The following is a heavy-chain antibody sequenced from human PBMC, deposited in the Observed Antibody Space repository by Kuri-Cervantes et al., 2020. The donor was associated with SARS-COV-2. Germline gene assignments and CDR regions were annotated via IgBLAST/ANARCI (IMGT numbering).Heavy chain of an antibody. CDR3: ASGPLRYFYYMDV. D-gene: IGHD3-10*01. Sequence: SETLSLTCAVSGYSISSGYYWGWIRQPPGKGLEWIGSIYYSGSTYYNPSLKSRVTISVDTSKNQFSLKLSSVTAADTAVCYCASGPLRYFYYMDVWGDGTTVTVSS. CDR1: GYSISSGYY. V-gene: IGHV4-38-2*01. CDR2: IYYSGST. J-gene: IGHJ6*03.